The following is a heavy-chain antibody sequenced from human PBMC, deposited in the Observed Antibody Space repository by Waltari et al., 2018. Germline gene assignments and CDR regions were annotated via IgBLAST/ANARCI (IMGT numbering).Heavy chain of an antibody. V-gene: IGHV4-34*01. J-gene: IGHJ6*03. Sequence: QVQLQQWGTGLLKPSETLSLTCAVYGGSFSGYYWCWIRQPPGKGLEWIGEINHSGSTNYNPSLKSRVTISTGTSKNQFSLKLRSVTAADTAVYYCARVVQGEDYYYFYMDVWGKGTTVTVSS. CDR3: ARVVQGEDYYYFYMDV. D-gene: IGHD3-10*01. CDR2: INHSGST. CDR1: GGSFSGYY.